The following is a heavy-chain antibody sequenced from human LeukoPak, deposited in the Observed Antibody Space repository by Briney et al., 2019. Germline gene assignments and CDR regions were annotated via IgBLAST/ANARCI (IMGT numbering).Heavy chain of an antibody. D-gene: IGHD3-16*01. CDR3: ARNRNLGGFDY. CDR2: IYTSGST. V-gene: IGHV4-4*07. CDR1: GGSISSYY. J-gene: IGHJ4*02. Sequence: PSETLSLTCTVSGGSISSYYWSWIRQPAGKGLEWIGRIYTSGSTNYNPSLKSRVTMSVDASKNQFSLKLISVTAADTAVYYCARNRNLGGFDYWGQGTLVTVSS.